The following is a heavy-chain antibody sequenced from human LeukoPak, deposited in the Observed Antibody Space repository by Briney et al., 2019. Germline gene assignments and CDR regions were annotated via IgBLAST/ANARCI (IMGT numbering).Heavy chain of an antibody. Sequence: PGGSLRLSCAASGFTFSSYSMNWVCQAPGKGLEWVSSISSSSSYIYYADSVKGRFTISRDNAKNSLYLQMNSLRAEDTAVYYCARGSVPAAIIDYWGQGTLVTVSS. CDR3: ARGSVPAAIIDY. V-gene: IGHV3-21*01. CDR1: GFTFSSYS. D-gene: IGHD2-2*01. CDR2: ISSSSSYI. J-gene: IGHJ4*02.